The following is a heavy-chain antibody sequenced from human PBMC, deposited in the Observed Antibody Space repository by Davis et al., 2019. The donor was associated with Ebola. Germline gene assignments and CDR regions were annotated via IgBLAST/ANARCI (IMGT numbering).Heavy chain of an antibody. CDR3: ARDHFQGAAAGMDV. Sequence: AASVKVSCKASGYTFTSYGISRVRQAPGQGLEWMGIINPSGGSTSYAQKFQGRVTMTRDTSTSTVYMELSSLRSEDTAVYYCARDHFQGAAAGMDVWGQGTTVTVSS. CDR2: INPSGGST. J-gene: IGHJ6*02. V-gene: IGHV1-46*01. CDR1: GYTFTSYG. D-gene: IGHD6-13*01.